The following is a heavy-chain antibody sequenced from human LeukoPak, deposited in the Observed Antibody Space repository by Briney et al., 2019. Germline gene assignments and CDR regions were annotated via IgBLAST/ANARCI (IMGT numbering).Heavy chain of an antibody. CDR3: ARATRDYVWGPLNYYYMDV. J-gene: IGHJ6*03. V-gene: IGHV4-4*07. CDR1: GGSISSYY. Sequence: SETLSLTCTVSGGSISSYYWSWIRQPAGKRLEWIGRIYTSGSTNYNPSLKSRVTMSVDTSKNQFSLKLSSVTAADTAVYYCARATRDYVWGPLNYYYMDVWGKGTMVTVSS. CDR2: IYTSGST. D-gene: IGHD3-16*01.